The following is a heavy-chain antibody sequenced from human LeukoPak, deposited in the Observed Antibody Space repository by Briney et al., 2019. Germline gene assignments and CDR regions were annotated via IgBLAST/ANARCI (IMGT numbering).Heavy chain of an antibody. D-gene: IGHD5-24*01. J-gene: IGHJ4*02. CDR2: IYYSGST. CDR1: GGSISSSSYY. Sequence: TSETLSLTCTVSGGSISSSSYYWGWIRQPPGKGLEWIGSIYYSGSTYYNPSLKSRVTISVDTSKNQFSLKLSSVTAADTAVYYCARTMAAPCFGYWGQGTLVTVSS. CDR3: ARTMAAPCFGY. V-gene: IGHV4-39*01.